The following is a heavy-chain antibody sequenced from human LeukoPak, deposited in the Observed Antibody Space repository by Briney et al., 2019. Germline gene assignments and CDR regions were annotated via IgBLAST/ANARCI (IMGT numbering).Heavy chain of an antibody. CDR1: GGTFSSYA. D-gene: IGHD3-10*01. CDR3: ARAGITMVRGVLTYNWFDP. Sequence: ASVKVSCKASGGTFSSYAISWVRQAPGQGLEWMGGIIPTFGTANYAQKFQGRVTITTDESTSTAYMELSSLRSEDTAVYYCARAGITMVRGVLTYNWFDPWGQGTLVTVSS. CDR2: IIPTFGTA. J-gene: IGHJ5*02. V-gene: IGHV1-69*05.